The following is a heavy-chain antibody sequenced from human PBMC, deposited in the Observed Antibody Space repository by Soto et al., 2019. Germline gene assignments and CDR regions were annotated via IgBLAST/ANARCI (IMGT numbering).Heavy chain of an antibody. Sequence: EVQLVDSGGGLVQPGGSLRLSCAASGITVSGNYMSWVRQAPGKGLEWVSVIYSGATTYYGDSVTGRFTSSRDNSKNTLYLQMNSLRAEDTGVYYCARGSWVNCYGVGAYFDYWGQGTRVTVSS. CDR3: ARGSWVNCYGVGAYFDY. CDR2: IYSGATT. J-gene: IGHJ4*02. D-gene: IGHD3-10*01. CDR1: GITVSGNY. V-gene: IGHV3-66*01.